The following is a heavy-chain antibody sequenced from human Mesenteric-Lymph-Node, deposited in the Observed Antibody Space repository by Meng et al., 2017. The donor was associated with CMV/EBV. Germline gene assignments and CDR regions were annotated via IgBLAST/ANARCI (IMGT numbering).Heavy chain of an antibody. V-gene: IGHV4-4*02. Sequence: CTVSGGSSSSGTWWSWGRQPPGKRLEWIGEIFETGSTNYNPSLTSRLTISLDKSKNQFSLKLSSVTAADTAVYYCAKWRVAVAVVDYWGQGTLVTVSS. CDR2: IFETGST. CDR3: AKWRVAVAVVDY. D-gene: IGHD6-13*01. CDR1: GGSSSSGTW. J-gene: IGHJ4*02.